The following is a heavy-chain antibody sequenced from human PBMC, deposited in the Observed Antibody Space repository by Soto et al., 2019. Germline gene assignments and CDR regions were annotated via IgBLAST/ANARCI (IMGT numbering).Heavy chain of an antibody. CDR3: AKDGAPRYCTRSSCHPAGAY. CDR1: GFIFNNYG. Sequence: GGSLRLSCAGSGFIFNNYGLHWVRQAPGKGLEWVAAISYDGSNEYYADSVKGRFTISRDYSKKMLYLQMDSLRPEDTAVYYCAKDGAPRYCTRSSCHPAGAYWGQGTLVTVSS. D-gene: IGHD2-15*01. V-gene: IGHV3-30*18. J-gene: IGHJ4*02. CDR2: ISYDGSNE.